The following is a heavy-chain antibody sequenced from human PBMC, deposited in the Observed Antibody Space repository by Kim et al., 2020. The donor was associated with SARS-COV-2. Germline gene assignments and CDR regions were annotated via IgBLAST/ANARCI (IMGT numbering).Heavy chain of an antibody. J-gene: IGHJ6*02. CDR1: GGSISSSNW. V-gene: IGHV4-4*02. CDR2: IYHSGST. CDR3: ARAPYSSGWYVGYYYYGMDV. D-gene: IGHD6-19*01. Sequence: SETLSLTCAVSGGSISSSNWWSWVRQPPGKGLEWIGEIYHSGSTNYNPSLKSRVTISVDKSKNQFSLKLSSVTAADTAVYYCARAPYSSGWYVGYYYYGMDVWGQGTTVTVSS.